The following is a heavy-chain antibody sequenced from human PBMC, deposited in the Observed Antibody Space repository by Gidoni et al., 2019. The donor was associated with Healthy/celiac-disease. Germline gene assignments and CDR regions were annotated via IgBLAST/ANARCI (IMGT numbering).Heavy chain of an antibody. Sequence: QLQLQDSGPGLVKPSETLSLTCTVSGGSISSSSYYWGWIRQPPGKGLEWIGSIYYSGSTYYNPSLKSRVTISVDTSKNQFSLKLSSVTAADTAVYYCARHEIRPGDFDYWGQGTLVTVSS. J-gene: IGHJ4*02. CDR1: GGSISSSSYY. CDR3: ARHEIRPGDFDY. V-gene: IGHV4-39*01. D-gene: IGHD3-10*01. CDR2: IYYSGST.